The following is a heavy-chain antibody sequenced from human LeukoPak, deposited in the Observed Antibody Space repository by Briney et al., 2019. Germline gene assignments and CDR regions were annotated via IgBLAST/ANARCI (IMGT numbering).Heavy chain of an antibody. V-gene: IGHV4-4*02. D-gene: IGHD5/OR15-5a*01. CDR2: IYYSGSP. Sequence: SETLSLTCAVSGGSISSSNWWSWVRQPPGKGLEWIGYIYYSGSPNYNPSLKSRVAISLDTSKNQFSLKLSSVTAADTAVYYCARAASVNYYYGMDVWGQGTTVTVSS. CDR1: GGSISSSNW. J-gene: IGHJ6*02. CDR3: ARAASVNYYYGMDV.